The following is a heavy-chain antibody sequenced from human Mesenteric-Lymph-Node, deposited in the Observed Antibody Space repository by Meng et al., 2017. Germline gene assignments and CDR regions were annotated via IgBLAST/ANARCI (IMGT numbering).Heavy chain of an antibody. Sequence: SETLSLTCTVSGYSISSGYYWGWIRQPPGKGLEWIGSIYHSGSTYYNPSLKSRVTISVDTSKNQFSLKLSSVTAADTAVYYCARVVLGYCSGGSCYQIRNWFDPWGQGTLVTVSS. CDR3: ARVVLGYCSGGSCYQIRNWFDP. D-gene: IGHD2-15*01. V-gene: IGHV4-38-2*02. CDR2: IYHSGST. CDR1: GYSISSGYY. J-gene: IGHJ5*02.